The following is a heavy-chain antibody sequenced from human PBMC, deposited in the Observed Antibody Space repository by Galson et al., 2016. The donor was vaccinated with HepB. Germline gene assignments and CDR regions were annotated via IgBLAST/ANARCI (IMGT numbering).Heavy chain of an antibody. CDR2: IYFTGDT. CDR1: GFSVSSNY. CDR3: AGDPGVRNGGDV. Sequence: SLRLSCAASGFSVSSNYMNWVRQAPGKGLEWVSVIYFTGDTYYEDSVKGRFTISRDNSRNTLFLQMNSLRAEEQGVYYCAGDPGVRNGGDVWGQGTTVIVSS. V-gene: IGHV3-53*01. D-gene: IGHD2-8*01. J-gene: IGHJ6*02.